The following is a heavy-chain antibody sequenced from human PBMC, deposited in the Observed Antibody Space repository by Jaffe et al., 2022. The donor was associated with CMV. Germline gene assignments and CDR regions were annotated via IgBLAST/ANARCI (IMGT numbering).Heavy chain of an antibody. V-gene: IGHV3-48*03. CDR2: ISSSGSTI. CDR1: GFTFSSYE. CDR3: ARDGARKSVVTSPHESAFDI. Sequence: EVQLVESGGGLVQPGGSLRLSCAASGFTFSSYEMNWVRQAPGKGLEWVSYISSSGSTIYYADSVKGRFTISRDNAKNSLYLQMNSLRAEDTAVYYCARDGARKSVVTSPHESAFDIWGQGTMVTVSS. J-gene: IGHJ3*02. D-gene: IGHD2-2*01.